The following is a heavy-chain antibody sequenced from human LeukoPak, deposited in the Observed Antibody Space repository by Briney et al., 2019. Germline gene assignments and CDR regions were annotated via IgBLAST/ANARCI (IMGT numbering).Heavy chain of an antibody. J-gene: IGHJ4*02. CDR2: ISGSGGST. CDR3: AKGSGGYGFDY. Sequence: GGSLGLSCAASGFTFSSYGMSWVRQAPGKGLEWVSSISGSGGSTYYADSVKGRFTISRDNSKNTLYLQMNSLRAEDTAVYYCAKGSGGYGFDYWGQGTLVTVSS. V-gene: IGHV3-23*01. CDR1: GFTFSSYG. D-gene: IGHD3-16*01.